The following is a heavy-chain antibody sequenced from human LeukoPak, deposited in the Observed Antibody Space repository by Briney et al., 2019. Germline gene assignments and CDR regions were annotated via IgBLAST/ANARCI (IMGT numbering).Heavy chain of an antibody. Sequence: PGGSLRLSCAASGFTFSSYAMHWVRQAPGKGLEWVAVISYDGSNKYYADSVKGRFTISRDNSKNTLYLQMNSLRAEDTAVYYCARSRYCTNGVCYAPPYYYYCMDVWGQGTTVTVSS. D-gene: IGHD2-8*01. V-gene: IGHV3-30-3*01. CDR3: ARSRYCTNGVCYAPPYYYYCMDV. CDR1: GFTFSSYA. CDR2: ISYDGSNK. J-gene: IGHJ6*02.